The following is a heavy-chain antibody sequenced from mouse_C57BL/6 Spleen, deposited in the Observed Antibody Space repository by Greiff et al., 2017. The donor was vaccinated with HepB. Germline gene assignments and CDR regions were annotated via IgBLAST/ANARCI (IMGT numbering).Heavy chain of an antibody. J-gene: IGHJ3*01. CDR3: ARSGDSSGYGFAY. D-gene: IGHD3-2*02. Sequence: QVQLQQPGAELVKPGASVKLSCKASGYTFTSYWMHWVKQRPGQGLEWIGMIYPNSGSTNYNEKFKSKATLTVDKSSSTAYMQLSSLTSEDSAVYYCARSGDSSGYGFAYWGQGTLVTVSA. CDR2: IYPNSGST. CDR1: GYTFTSYW. V-gene: IGHV1-64*01.